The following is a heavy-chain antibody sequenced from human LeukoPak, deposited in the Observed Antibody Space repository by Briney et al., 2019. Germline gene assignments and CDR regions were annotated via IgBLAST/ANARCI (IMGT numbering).Heavy chain of an antibody. CDR2: MKHDGSEK. Sequence: PGGSLRLSCAASGFTFSNYWMSWVRQAPGKGLEWVGNMKHDGSEKYYVDSVKGRFTISRDNARNSLYLRMNSLRAEDTALYYCARDVKYYDYLDSWGQGTLVTVSS. CDR1: GFTFSNYW. J-gene: IGHJ4*02. CDR3: ARDVKYYDYLDS. D-gene: IGHD3-3*01. V-gene: IGHV3-7*04.